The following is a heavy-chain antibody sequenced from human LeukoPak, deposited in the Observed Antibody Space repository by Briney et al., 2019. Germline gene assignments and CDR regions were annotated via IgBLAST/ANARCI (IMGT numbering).Heavy chain of an antibody. J-gene: IGHJ4*02. D-gene: IGHD6-13*01. CDR1: GFSFDDYA. CDR2: ISGDGGST. Sequence: GGSLRLSCAVSGFSFDDYAMLWVRLAPGKGLEWVSLISGDGGSTYYADSVEGRFTISRDNSKNSLSLQMDSLRTEDTAVYYCARVQSSSSWSPGYFDYWGQGTLVTVSS. CDR3: ARVQSSSSWSPGYFDY. V-gene: IGHV3-43*02.